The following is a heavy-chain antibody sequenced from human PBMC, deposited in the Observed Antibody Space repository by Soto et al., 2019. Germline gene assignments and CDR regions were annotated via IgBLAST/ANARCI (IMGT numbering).Heavy chain of an antibody. Sequence: SETLSLTCSVYGGSFSGYYWSWIRQHPGKGLEWIGEINHSGSTNYNPSLKSRVTISVDTSKNQFSLKLSSVTAADTAVYYCARGISIAARPGMDVWGKGTTVTVSS. V-gene: IGHV4-34*01. CDR3: ARGISIAARPGMDV. CDR2: INHSGST. D-gene: IGHD6-6*01. J-gene: IGHJ6*03. CDR1: GGSFSGYY.